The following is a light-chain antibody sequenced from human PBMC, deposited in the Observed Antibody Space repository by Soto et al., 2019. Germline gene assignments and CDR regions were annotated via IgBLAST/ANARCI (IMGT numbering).Light chain of an antibody. CDR1: QSINSE. CDR3: QQGHNWPLT. Sequence: EIVMTQSPATLSLSPGERAALSCRASQSINSELAWYQQKPGQPPRLLIYGASTRATVVPARFTGSESGSESTLTIGGLQSEDFAVYYCQQGHNWPLTFGQGTRLEI. V-gene: IGKV3-15*01. J-gene: IGKJ2*01. CDR2: GAS.